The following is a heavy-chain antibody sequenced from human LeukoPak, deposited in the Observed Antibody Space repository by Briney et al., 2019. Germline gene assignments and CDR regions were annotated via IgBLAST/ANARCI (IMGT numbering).Heavy chain of an antibody. CDR1: GFTFSSYA. J-gene: IGHJ6*04. CDR3: ARDLLAAGV. CDR2: ISGSGGST. D-gene: IGHD6-13*01. V-gene: IGHV3-23*01. Sequence: GGSLRLSCAASGFTFSSYAMSWVRQAPGKGLEWVSAISGSGGSTYYADSVKGRFTISRDNAKNSLYLQMNSLRAEDTAVYYCARDLLAAGVWGKGTTVTVSS.